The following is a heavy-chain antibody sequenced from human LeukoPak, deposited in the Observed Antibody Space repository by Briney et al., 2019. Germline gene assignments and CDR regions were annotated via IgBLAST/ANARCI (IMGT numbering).Heavy chain of an antibody. Sequence: PSETLSLTCTVSGDSISPYYWSWIRQPPGGGLEWIGYVFYTGSTNYNPSLKSRVTISVDTSRNQFSLKLTSVTAADTAVYYCASTRSGYSTLGYWGQGTLVTVSS. CDR1: GDSISPYY. CDR2: VFYTGST. V-gene: IGHV4-59*01. D-gene: IGHD1-26*01. CDR3: ASTRSGYSTLGY. J-gene: IGHJ4*02.